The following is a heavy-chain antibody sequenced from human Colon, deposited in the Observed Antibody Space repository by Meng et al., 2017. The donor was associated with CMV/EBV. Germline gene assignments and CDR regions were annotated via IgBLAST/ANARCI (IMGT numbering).Heavy chain of an antibody. D-gene: IGHD2-2*01. CDR3: ARGAQVVPSGYGLDV. CDR2: IIPIFATS. Sequence: SVKVSCKASGGTFRSYAINWVRQAPRQGREWMGGIIPIFATSKYAQKFQGRVTITTDESMSTAHMELSSLGYEDTAVYYCARGAQVVPSGYGLDVWGQGTTVTVSS. CDR1: GGTFRSYA. J-gene: IGHJ6*02. V-gene: IGHV1-69*05.